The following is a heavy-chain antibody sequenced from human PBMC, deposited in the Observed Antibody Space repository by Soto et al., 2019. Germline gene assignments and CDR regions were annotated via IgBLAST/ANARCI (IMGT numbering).Heavy chain of an antibody. D-gene: IGHD3-10*01. CDR1: GGSISSGDYY. CDR2: IYHDGSN. J-gene: IGHJ5*02. Sequence: SETLSLTCTVSGGSISSGDYYWSWVRQSPGKGLEWIGEIYHDGSNNYNPSLKSRVTISVDTSKNQFSLKLSSVTAADTAVYYCARLLFGAANWFDPWGQGTLVTVSS. CDR3: ARLLFGAANWFDP. V-gene: IGHV4-61*08.